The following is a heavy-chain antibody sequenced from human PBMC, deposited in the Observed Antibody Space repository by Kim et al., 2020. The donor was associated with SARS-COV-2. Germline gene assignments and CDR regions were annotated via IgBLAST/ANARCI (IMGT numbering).Heavy chain of an antibody. J-gene: IGHJ4*02. CDR3: TARSAT. Sequence: GGSLRLSCVGSGFTFSDYWMSWLRQAPGKGPEWVGRIHKKSDGETVDYGAPVKGRFTISRDDSKNTLYLQMNSLTTEDTGMYYCTARSATRGQGTLVTVSS. CDR1: GFTFSDYW. CDR2: IHKKSDGETV. V-gene: IGHV3-15*01.